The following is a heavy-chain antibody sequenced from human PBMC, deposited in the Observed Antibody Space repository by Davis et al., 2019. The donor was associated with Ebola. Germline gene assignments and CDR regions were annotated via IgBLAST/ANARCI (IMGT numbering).Heavy chain of an antibody. V-gene: IGHV3-21*06. Sequence: GESLKISCATSGFTFSTYGMNWVRQAPGKGLEWVSSISTGSTYTYYADSVKGRFTISRDDSENTLYLQMNRLGAEDTALYYCARDPDGTVNWFDPWGLGTLVTVSS. CDR1: GFTFSTYG. CDR3: ARDPDGTVNWFDP. D-gene: IGHD1-7*01. J-gene: IGHJ5*02. CDR2: ISTGSTYT.